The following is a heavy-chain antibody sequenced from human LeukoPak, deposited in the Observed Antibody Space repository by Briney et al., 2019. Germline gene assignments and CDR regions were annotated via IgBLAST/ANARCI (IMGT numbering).Heavy chain of an antibody. V-gene: IGHV4-38-2*02. CDR2: ISHSGST. CDR3: AREGAVPGIDP. D-gene: IGHD3-16*01. J-gene: IGHJ5*02. CDR1: GYSITSGFS. Sequence: SETLSLTCAVFGYSITSGFSWGWIRQPPGKGLEWIGTISHSGSTDYKSTLESRLTISMDTSKNQFSLRLTSVTAADTAVYYCAREGAVPGIDPWGQGTLVPVSS.